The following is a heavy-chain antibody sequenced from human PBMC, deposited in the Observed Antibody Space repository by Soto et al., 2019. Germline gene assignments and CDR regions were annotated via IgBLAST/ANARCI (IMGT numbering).Heavy chain of an antibody. D-gene: IGHD3-16*01. J-gene: IGHJ3*02. CDR2: ISPSGGTT. Sequence: EVQLLESGGDLGQPGGSLTLSCAASGFTFNNHAMSWLRQAPGKGLEWVSGISPSGGTTYYADSVKGRFTISRDTSRSTVYLQMNSLRAEDTAVYHCARHDGGTPPDAFDIWGHGTMVTVSS. CDR3: ARHDGGTPPDAFDI. V-gene: IGHV3-23*01. CDR1: GFTFNNHA.